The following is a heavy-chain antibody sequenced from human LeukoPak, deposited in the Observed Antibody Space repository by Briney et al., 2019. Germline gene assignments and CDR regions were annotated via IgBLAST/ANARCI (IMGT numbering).Heavy chain of an antibody. Sequence: GRSLRLSCAASGFTFRSYDMHWVRQAPGKGLQWVAVISYDGSNKYHTDSVKGRFTISRDNSKNTLYLQMNSLSAEDTAVYYCAKDSEIAAAGSYWYFDLWGRGTLVTVSS. J-gene: IGHJ2*01. V-gene: IGHV3-30*18. CDR3: AKDSEIAAAGSYWYFDL. D-gene: IGHD6-13*01. CDR1: GFTFRSYD. CDR2: ISYDGSNK.